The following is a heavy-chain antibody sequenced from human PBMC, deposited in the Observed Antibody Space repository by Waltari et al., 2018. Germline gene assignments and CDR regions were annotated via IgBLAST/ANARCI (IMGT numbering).Heavy chain of an antibody. V-gene: IGHV3-23*04. D-gene: IGHD6-19*01. J-gene: IGHJ4*02. CDR1: GFTFSSYA. CDR3: AKDGRDSSGSTSFDY. Sequence: EVQLVESGGGLVQPGGSLRLSCAASGFTFSSYAMSWVRQAPGKGLGWGSAISGSGGSTYYADSVKGRFTISRDNSKNTLYLHMNSLRAEDTAVYYCAKDGRDSSGSTSFDYWGQGTLVTVSS. CDR2: ISGSGGST.